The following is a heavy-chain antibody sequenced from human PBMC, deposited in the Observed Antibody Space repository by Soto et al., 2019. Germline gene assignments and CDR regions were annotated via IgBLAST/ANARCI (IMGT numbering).Heavy chain of an antibody. CDR1: GFTFSSYA. D-gene: IGHD5-18*01. Sequence: GGSLRLSCAASGFTFSSYAMSWVRQAPGKGLEWVSAISGSGGSTYYADSVKGRFTISRDNSKNTLYLQMNSLRAEDTAVYYCAKDTAMVVSDYYYYMDVWGKGTTVTVSS. CDR3: AKDTAMVVSDYYYYMDV. J-gene: IGHJ6*03. CDR2: ISGSGGST. V-gene: IGHV3-23*01.